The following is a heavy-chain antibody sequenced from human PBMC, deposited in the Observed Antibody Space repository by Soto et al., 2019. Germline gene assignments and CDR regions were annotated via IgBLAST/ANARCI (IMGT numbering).Heavy chain of an antibody. CDR2: ISSSGGST. Sequence: EVQLLESGGGLVQPGGSLRLSCAASGFTFNTYAMSWVRQAPGKGLEWVSAISSSGGSTFYADSVKGRFTISRDNSKNTLYLQMNSLSDEDTALYYCARVGYSSSWYRRGAFDIWGQGTMVTVSS. V-gene: IGHV3-23*01. CDR1: GFTFNTYA. D-gene: IGHD6-13*01. J-gene: IGHJ3*02. CDR3: ARVGYSSSWYRRGAFDI.